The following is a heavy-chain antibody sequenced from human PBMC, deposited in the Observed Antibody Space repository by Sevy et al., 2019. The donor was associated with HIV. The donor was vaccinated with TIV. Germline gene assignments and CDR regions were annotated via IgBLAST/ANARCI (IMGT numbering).Heavy chain of an antibody. D-gene: IGHD3-9*01. CDR2: ISSSSSYI. CDR1: GLTFSSYS. Sequence: GGSLRLSCAASGLTFSSYSMNWVRQAPGKGREWVSSISSSSSYIYYADSVKGRFTISRDNAKNSLYLQMNSLRAEDTAVYYCARDSPPDYDILTGSHYFDYWGQGTLVTVSS. J-gene: IGHJ4*02. CDR3: ARDSPPDYDILTGSHYFDY. V-gene: IGHV3-21*01.